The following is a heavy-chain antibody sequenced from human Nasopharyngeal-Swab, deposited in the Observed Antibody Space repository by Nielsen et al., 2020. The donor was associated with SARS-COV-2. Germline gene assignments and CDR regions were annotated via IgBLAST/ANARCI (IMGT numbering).Heavy chain of an antibody. J-gene: IGHJ6*02. CDR2: ISSSSSYI. CDR1: GFTFSSYS. D-gene: IGHD5-18*01. V-gene: IGHV3-21*01. CDR3: AREDGDTAMVSGMDV. Sequence: GESLKISCAASGFTFSSYSMNWVRQAPGKGLEWVSSISSSSSYIYYADSMKGRFTISRDNAKNSVYLQMNSLRAEDTAVYYCAREDGDTAMVSGMDVWGQGTTVTVSS.